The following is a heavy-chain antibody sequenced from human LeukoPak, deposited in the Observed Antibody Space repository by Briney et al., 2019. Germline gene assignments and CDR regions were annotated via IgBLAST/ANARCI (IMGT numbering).Heavy chain of an antibody. J-gene: IGHJ4*02. Sequence: GGSLRLSCEGSGFTFRTYWMTWVRQAPGKGLEWVANIKQDGSEKYYVDSVKGRFTISRDNAQNSLYLQMDSLRAEDTAVYYCARPRDSGWSKTWDYWGQGTLVTVSS. CDR2: IKQDGSEK. CDR1: GFTFRTYW. V-gene: IGHV3-7*03. CDR3: ARPRDSGWSKTWDY. D-gene: IGHD6-13*01.